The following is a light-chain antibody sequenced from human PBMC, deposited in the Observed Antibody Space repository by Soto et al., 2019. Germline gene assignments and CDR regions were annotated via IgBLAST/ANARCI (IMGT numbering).Light chain of an antibody. CDR1: QSVSNNY. Sequence: EIVKSQSPGTLCLSPGERATLSCRASQSVSNNYLAWYQQKPGQAPRLLIYGASNRATGIPDRFSGSGSGTDFTLTISRLEPEDFAVYYCQQYGSSGTFGQGTEVDIK. J-gene: IGKJ1*01. CDR2: GAS. V-gene: IGKV3-20*01. CDR3: QQYGSSGT.